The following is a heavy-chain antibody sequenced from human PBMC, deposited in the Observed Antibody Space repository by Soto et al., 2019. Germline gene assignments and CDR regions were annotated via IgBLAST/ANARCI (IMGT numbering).Heavy chain of an antibody. D-gene: IGHD1-26*01. CDR2: IFYTGGT. V-gene: IGHV4-31*03. J-gene: IGHJ4*02. CDR3: ASAGSYKNFDY. CDR1: GASISSGDYY. Sequence: SETLSLTCTVSGASISSGDYYWSWIRQHPGRGLEWIGYIFYTGGTFYTPSLKSRVTMSVDTSKNQFSLKLSSVTAADTAVYYCASAGSYKNFDYWGQGTLVTVSS.